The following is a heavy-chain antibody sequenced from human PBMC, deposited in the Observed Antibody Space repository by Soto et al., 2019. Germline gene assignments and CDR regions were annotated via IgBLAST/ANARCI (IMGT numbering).Heavy chain of an antibody. CDR3: ARRMYSSGWYWFDP. CDR2: ISAYNGNT. Sequence: ASVKVSCKASGYTFTSYGISWVRQAPGQGLEWMGWISAYNGNTNYAQKLQGRVTMTTDTSTSTAYMELSSLRSEDTAVYYCARRMYSSGWYWFDPWGQGTLVTVSS. CDR1: GYTFTSYG. D-gene: IGHD6-19*01. J-gene: IGHJ5*02. V-gene: IGHV1-18*01.